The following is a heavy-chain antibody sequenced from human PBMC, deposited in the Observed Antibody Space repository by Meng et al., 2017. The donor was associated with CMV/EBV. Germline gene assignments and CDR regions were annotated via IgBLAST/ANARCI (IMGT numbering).Heavy chain of an antibody. J-gene: IGHJ6*02. CDR3: AKERKAYYDILTADYGMDV. CDR1: GFTFTTFD. V-gene: IGHV3-23*01. D-gene: IGHD3-9*01. Sequence: GGSLRLSCAASGFTFTTFDMAWVRQAPGKGPEWVSSTSASDFGSYYADSVKGRFTVSRDNSKNTLYLQMNSLRAEDTAVYYCAKERKAYYDILTADYGMDVWGQGTTVTVSS. CDR2: TSASDFGS.